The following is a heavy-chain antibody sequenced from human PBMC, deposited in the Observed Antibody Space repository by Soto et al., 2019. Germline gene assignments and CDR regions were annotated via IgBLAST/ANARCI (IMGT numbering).Heavy chain of an antibody. V-gene: IGHV4-30-4*01. Sequence: QVQLQESGPGLVKPSQTLSLICTVSGDSISSDNYFWSWIRQPPGQGLEWFGYISNRGTPYYNPSLKARVTISLDTSKTRFSLDMYSVTAADTAVYYCAREVNVVALSDPFDIWGQGTMVTVSS. D-gene: IGHD2-8*01. J-gene: IGHJ3*02. CDR2: ISNRGTP. CDR1: GDSISSDNYF. CDR3: AREVNVVALSDPFDI.